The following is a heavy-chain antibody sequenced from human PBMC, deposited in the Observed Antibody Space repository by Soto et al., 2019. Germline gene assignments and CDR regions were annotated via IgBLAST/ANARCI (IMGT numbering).Heavy chain of an antibody. CDR2: ISSSSSYI. CDR1: GFTFSSYS. CDR3: ARDSGYYDSSGSIDY. J-gene: IGHJ4*02. Sequence: PGGSLRLSCAASGFTFSSYSMNWVRQAPGKGLEWVSSISSSSSYIYYADSVKGRFTISRDNAKNSLYLQMNSLRAEDTAVYYCARDSGYYDSSGSIDYWGQGTLVTVSS. V-gene: IGHV3-21*01. D-gene: IGHD3-22*01.